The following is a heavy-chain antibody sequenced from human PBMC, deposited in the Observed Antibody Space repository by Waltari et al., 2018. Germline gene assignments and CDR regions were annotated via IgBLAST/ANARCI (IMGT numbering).Heavy chain of an antibody. CDR1: GYTFSSYG. D-gene: IGHD6-6*01. V-gene: IGHV3-30*18. J-gene: IGHJ4*02. CDR2: ISYDGSNK. Sequence: QVQLVQSGAEVKKPGASVKVSCKASGYTFSSYGMHWVRQAPGKGLEWVAVISYDGSNKYYADSVKGRFTISRDNSKNTLYLQMNSLRAEDTAVYYCAKTFEYSSSSYDYWGQGTLVTVSS. CDR3: AKTFEYSSSSYDY.